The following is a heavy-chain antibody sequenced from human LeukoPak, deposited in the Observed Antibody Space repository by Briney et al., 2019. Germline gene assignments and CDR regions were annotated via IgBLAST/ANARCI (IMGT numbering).Heavy chain of an antibody. J-gene: IGHJ5*02. CDR3: ARFSVVTRGLDP. CDR1: SYSISSGYY. CDR2: IYHSGTT. V-gene: IGHV4-38-2*02. Sequence: SETLSLTCTVSSYSISSGYYWGWIRQPPGKGLEWIGSIYHSGTTYYNPSLMSRVTISVDTSKNQFSLKLSSVTAADTAVYYCARFSVVTRGLDPWGQGTLVTVSS. D-gene: IGHD2/OR15-2a*01.